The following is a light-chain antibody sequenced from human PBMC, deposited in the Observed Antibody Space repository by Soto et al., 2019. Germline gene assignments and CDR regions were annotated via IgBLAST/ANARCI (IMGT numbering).Light chain of an antibody. J-gene: IGKJ1*01. CDR1: QTFSTSY. Sequence: EFVWTQSPGTLALSPGERSTRSGLASQTFSTSYLAWYQQKPGQATRLLIYETYSRATGITDRFSGSGSGTEFPLTIGRLEPEDFAVYYCQPYDSLPRTFGPGTQVEIK. CDR3: QPYDSLPRT. V-gene: IGKV3-20*01. CDR2: ETY.